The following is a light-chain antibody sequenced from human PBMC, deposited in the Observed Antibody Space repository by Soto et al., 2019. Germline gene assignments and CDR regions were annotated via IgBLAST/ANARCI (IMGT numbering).Light chain of an antibody. V-gene: IGLV2-14*01. J-gene: IGLJ2*01. CDR2: DVS. Sequence: QSALTQPASVSGSPGQSITISCTGTSSDVGGYNYVSWYQQHPGKAPKLMIYDVSNRPSGVSNRFSGSKSGNTASLTISGRQAEDEADYYCSSYTSSSFVVFGGGIKVTVL. CDR1: SSDVGGYNY. CDR3: SSYTSSSFVV.